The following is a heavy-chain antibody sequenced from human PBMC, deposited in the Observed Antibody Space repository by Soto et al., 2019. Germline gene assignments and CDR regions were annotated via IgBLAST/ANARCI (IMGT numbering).Heavy chain of an antibody. CDR3: ARRWPMFRRACTWFDP. CDR2: IYWDDDK. Sequence: QITLKESGPTLVKPTQTLTLTCTFSGFSLSTSGVGVGWIRQPPGKALEWLALIYWDDDKRYSPSLRRRLSSTKDTVKNHVAVRMNNLDPVDTATYCCARRWPMFRRACTWFDPRRQGTLVTVSS. D-gene: IGHD3-10*01. J-gene: IGHJ5*02. CDR1: GFSLSTSGVG. V-gene: IGHV2-5*02.